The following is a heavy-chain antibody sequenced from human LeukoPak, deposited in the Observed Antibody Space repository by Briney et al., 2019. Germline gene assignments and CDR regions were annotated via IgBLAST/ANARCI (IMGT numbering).Heavy chain of an antibody. J-gene: IGHJ4*02. Sequence: GGSLRFSCAASGFTFSSDWMHCVRQAPGKGLVWVSGINSDGSTTNYAGSVKGRFTISRDNAKNTLYLQMNSLRAEDTAVYYCARDEGGGTMVRGFECWGQGTLVTVSS. V-gene: IGHV3-74*01. CDR3: ARDEGGGTMVRGFEC. CDR1: GFTFSSDW. CDR2: INSDGSTT. D-gene: IGHD3-10*01.